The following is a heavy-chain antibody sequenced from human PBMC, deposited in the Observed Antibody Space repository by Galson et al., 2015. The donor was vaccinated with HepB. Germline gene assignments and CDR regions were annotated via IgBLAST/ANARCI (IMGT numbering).Heavy chain of an antibody. D-gene: IGHD6-19*01. CDR3: ATLAAAIRGAVAGTDY. CDR2: ISYDGSNK. V-gene: IGHV3-30*03. Sequence: LRLSCAASGFPFSSYGMHWVRQAPGKGLEWVAVISYDGSNKYYADSVKGRFAISRDNSKNTLYLQMNSLRAEDTAVYYCATLAAAIRGAVAGTDYWGQGTLVTVSS. J-gene: IGHJ4*02. CDR1: GFPFSSYG.